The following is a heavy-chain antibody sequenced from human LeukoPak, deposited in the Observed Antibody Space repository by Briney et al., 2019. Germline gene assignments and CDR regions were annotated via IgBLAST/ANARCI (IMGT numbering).Heavy chain of an antibody. V-gene: IGHV4-59*01. CDR1: GGSISSYY. CDR2: IYYSGST. CDR3: ARKDSSSHFDY. J-gene: IGHJ4*02. Sequence: SETLSLTCAVSGGSISSYYWSWIRQPAGKGLEWIGYIYYSGSTNYNPSLKSRVTISVDTSKNQFSLKLSSVTAADTAVYYCARKDSSSHFDYWGQGTLVTVSS. D-gene: IGHD6-13*01.